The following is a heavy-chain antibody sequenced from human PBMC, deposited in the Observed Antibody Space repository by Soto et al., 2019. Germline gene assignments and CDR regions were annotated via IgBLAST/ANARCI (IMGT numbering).Heavy chain of an antibody. CDR1: GYTFTSYG. V-gene: IGHV1-18*04. CDR2: ISTYNGNT. CDR3: ARLLFLEWFDDY. J-gene: IGHJ4*02. Sequence: GASVKVSCKTSGYTFTSYGISWVRQAPGQGLEWMGWISTYNGNTNYAQKFQGRATMTTDTSTTTAYMELRSLKSDHTAVYHCARLLFLEWFDDYWGQGTLVTVSS. D-gene: IGHD3-3*01.